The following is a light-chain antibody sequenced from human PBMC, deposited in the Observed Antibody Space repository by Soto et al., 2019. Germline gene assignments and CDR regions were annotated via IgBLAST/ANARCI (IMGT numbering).Light chain of an antibody. CDR1: QTIANY. CDR2: STS. J-gene: IGKJ1*01. CDR3: QQSYSFPRT. Sequence: DIQMTQSPSSLSASVGDRVTITCRASQTIANYLYWYQQQPGTAPKLLIYSTSTLQTEVPSRFSGSGSGTDFTLTINSLQPEDFGTYYCQQSYSFPRTFGQGTKVEI. V-gene: IGKV1-39*01.